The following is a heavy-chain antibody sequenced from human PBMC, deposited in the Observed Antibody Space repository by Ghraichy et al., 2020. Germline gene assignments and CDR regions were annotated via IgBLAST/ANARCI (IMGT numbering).Heavy chain of an antibody. V-gene: IGHV4-59*01. CDR1: GGSINNYY. J-gene: IGHJ6*02. Sequence: SETLSLTCTVSGGSINNYYWNWIRHSPGKGLEWIASIFYSGNTNYNPSLGSRVNISVDTSKNQFSLNLRSVTAADTSVYYCARGPYRISSPGPTYYYYFGMDVWGQGTTVTVSS. CDR2: IFYSGNT. CDR3: ARGPYRISSPGPTYYYYFGMDV. D-gene: IGHD1-26*01.